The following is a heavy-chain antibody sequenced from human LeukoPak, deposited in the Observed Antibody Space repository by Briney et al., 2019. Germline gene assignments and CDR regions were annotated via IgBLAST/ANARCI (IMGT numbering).Heavy chain of an antibody. D-gene: IGHD3-3*01. CDR1: GFTFRHYA. J-gene: IGHJ6*02. V-gene: IGHV3-23*01. Sequence: GGPLRLSCAASGFTFRHYAMSWVRQAPGKGLEWVSAISGSGENTYNADSVEGRFTISRDNSKNTLYLQMNSLRAEDTAVYYCAKVDAAGIFLEWFRSHYYYYGMDVWGQGTTVTVSS. CDR3: AKVDAAGIFLEWFRSHYYYYGMDV. CDR2: ISGSGENT.